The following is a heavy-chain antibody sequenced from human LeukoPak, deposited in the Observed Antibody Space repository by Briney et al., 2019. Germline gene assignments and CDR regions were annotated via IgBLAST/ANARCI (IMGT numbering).Heavy chain of an antibody. D-gene: IGHD4-17*01. CDR2: ISSSSSYI. CDR1: GFTFNRYS. V-gene: IGHV3-21*04. Sequence: GGSLRLSCAASGFTFNRYSMNWVRQAPGKGLEWVPSISSSSSYIYYADSVKGRFTISRDNAKNSLYLQMNSLRAEDTAVYYCARDANYGDYEGFEYWGQGTLVTVSS. J-gene: IGHJ4*02. CDR3: ARDANYGDYEGFEY.